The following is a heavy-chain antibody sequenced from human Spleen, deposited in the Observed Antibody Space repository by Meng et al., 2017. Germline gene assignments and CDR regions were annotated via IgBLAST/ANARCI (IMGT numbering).Heavy chain of an antibody. D-gene: IGHD2-15*01. CDR1: GFTFSSYA. J-gene: IGHJ4*02. V-gene: IGHV3-30*07. Sequence: GESLKISCAATGFTFSSYAMHWVRQAPGKGLEWVAVISYDGSTTYDADSVKGRFTISRDNAKNSLYLQMNSLRADDTAVYYCATDLSDIEGVVAAAAYWGQGTLVTVSS. CDR2: ISYDGSTT. CDR3: ATDLSDIEGVVAAAAY.